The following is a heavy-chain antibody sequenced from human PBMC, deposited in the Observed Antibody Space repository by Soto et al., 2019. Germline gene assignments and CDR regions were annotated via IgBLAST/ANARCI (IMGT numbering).Heavy chain of an antibody. CDR3: ARQAYYGSGSYLNGMDV. V-gene: IGHV3-33*01. CDR2: IWYDGSNK. J-gene: IGHJ6*02. Sequence: GGSLRLSCAASRFTFSSYGMHWVRQAPGKGLEWVAVIWYDGSNKYYADSVKGRFTISRDNSKNTLYLQMNSLRAEDTAVYYCARQAYYGSGSYLNGMDVWGQGTTVTVSS. D-gene: IGHD3-10*01. CDR1: RFTFSSYG.